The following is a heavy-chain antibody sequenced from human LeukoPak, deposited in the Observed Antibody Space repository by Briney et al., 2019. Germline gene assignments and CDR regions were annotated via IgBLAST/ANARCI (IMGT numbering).Heavy chain of an antibody. V-gene: IGHV4-34*01. CDR3: ARTARVPDS. CDR1: GGSFSGYY. Sequence: SETLSLTCAVYGGSFSGYYWSWIRQPPGKGLEWIGEINHSGSTNYNPSLKSRVTMSLDTSRNQFSLKLTSGTAADTGEYYCARTARVPDSWGQGTLVSVSS. J-gene: IGHJ4*02. CDR2: INHSGST. D-gene: IGHD4/OR15-4a*01.